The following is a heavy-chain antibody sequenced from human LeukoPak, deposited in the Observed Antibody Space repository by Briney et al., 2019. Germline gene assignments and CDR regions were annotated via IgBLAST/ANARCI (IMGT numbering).Heavy chain of an antibody. J-gene: IGHJ6*02. CDR3: ARDAPHCTNGVCSHYGMDV. CDR1: GFTFSDYY. V-gene: IGHV3-11*06. CDR2: ISSSSSYT. Sequence: PGGSLRLSCAASGFTFSDYYTSWIRQAPGKGLEWVSYISSSSSYTNYADSVKGRFTISRDNAKNSLYLQMNSLRAEDTAVYYCARDAPHCTNGVCSHYGMDVWGQGTTVTVSS. D-gene: IGHD2-8*01.